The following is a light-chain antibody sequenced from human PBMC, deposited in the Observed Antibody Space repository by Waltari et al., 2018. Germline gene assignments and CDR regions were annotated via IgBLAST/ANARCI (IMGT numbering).Light chain of an antibody. J-gene: IGLJ2*01. Sequence: QSALTQPPSASGSPGQSVTISCTGTSSDVGAYDYVSWYQHPPGKPPKLLISEVSKRPSGVPDRFSRSRSRNPASLTVSGLQAEDEADYYCSSYAGSNNLVFGGGTKLTVL. CDR3: SSYAGSNNLV. V-gene: IGLV2-8*01. CDR1: SSDVGAYDY. CDR2: EVS.